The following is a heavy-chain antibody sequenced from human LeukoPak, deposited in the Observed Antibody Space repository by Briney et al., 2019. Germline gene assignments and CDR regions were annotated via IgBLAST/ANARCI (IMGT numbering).Heavy chain of an antibody. CDR3: ARGILAKGYFDL. CDR2: IKHSGST. J-gene: IGHJ2*01. Sequence: SETLSLTCTVSGGSISPYRWSWIRQTPGEGLQWIGGIKHSGSTDYNPSLKSRVTMSVDTSKNQFSLKLTSVTAADTAVYYCARGILAKGYFDLWGRDTLVTVSS. CDR1: GGSISPYR. V-gene: IGHV4-34*01. D-gene: IGHD3-3*01.